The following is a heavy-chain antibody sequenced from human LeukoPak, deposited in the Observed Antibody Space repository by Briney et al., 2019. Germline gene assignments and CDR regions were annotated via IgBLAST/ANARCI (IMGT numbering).Heavy chain of an antibody. V-gene: IGHV1-18*01. D-gene: IGHD3-10*01. Sequence: GASVKVSCKTSGYTFTTYGISWVRQAPGQGLEWMGWISTNNGNTKYAQNFQGRVTMTTDTSTSTAYMELRSLRSDDTAVYYCARDFGSGSCCDYWGQGTLVTVSS. CDR3: ARDFGSGSCCDY. CDR2: ISTNNGNT. J-gene: IGHJ4*02. CDR1: GYTFTTYG.